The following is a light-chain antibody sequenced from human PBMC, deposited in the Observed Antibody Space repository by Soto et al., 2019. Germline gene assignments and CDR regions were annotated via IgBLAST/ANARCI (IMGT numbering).Light chain of an antibody. CDR3: QQRSNGIT. Sequence: EIVLTQSPAALSLSPGVRATLSCRASQSVNTYLAWYQQKPGQPPRLLIYGASTRVTGIPARFSGSGSGTEFTLTISSLEPEDFAVYYCQQRSNGITFGQGTRLENK. V-gene: IGKV3-11*01. J-gene: IGKJ5*01. CDR1: QSVNTY. CDR2: GAS.